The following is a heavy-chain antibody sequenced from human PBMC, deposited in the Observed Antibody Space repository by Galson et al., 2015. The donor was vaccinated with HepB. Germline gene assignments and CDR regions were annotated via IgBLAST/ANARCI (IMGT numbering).Heavy chain of an antibody. CDR1: GDAINYYY. CDR3: ARGRLSGGLDV. J-gene: IGHJ6*02. CDR2: VYYTGST. Sequence: SETLSLTCTVSGDAINYYYWSWIRQPPGKGLEWIGYVYYTGSTSYNPSLKSRVTISVDPSKNQFFLRMNSVTAADTAVYSCARGRLSGGLDVWGQGNTVSVSS. V-gene: IGHV4-59*01.